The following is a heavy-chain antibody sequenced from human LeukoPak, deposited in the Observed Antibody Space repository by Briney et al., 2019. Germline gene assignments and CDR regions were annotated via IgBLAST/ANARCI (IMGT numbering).Heavy chain of an antibody. CDR1: RFTFSTYW. Sequence: GGSLRLSCVGSRFTFSTYWMSWVRQVPGKGLEWVANIRQDGSEIYYVPSVKGRFTISRDNAKNSHYLQMNGLRAEDTGVYYCAELGITMIGGVWGKGTTVTISS. J-gene: IGHJ6*04. CDR3: AELGITMIGGV. CDR2: IRQDGSEI. D-gene: IGHD3-10*02. V-gene: IGHV3-7*01.